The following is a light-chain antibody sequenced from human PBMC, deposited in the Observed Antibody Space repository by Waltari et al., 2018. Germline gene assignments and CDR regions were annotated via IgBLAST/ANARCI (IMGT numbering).Light chain of an antibody. Sequence: VMTQSPDSLAVSLGGRATINCRSSQTILDNADKSNYLAWYQHKPGQPPKLLISWASARESGVPDRFTGSGSGTDFTLTITSLQAEDVAIYYCQQYYATPRTFGQGTKVEVK. CDR2: WAS. CDR3: QQYYATPRT. J-gene: IGKJ1*01. CDR1: QTILDNADKSNY. V-gene: IGKV4-1*01.